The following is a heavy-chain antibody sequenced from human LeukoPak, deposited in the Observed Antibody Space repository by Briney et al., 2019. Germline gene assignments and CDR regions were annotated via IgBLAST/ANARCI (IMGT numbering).Heavy chain of an antibody. D-gene: IGHD3-10*01. CDR2: ISSSGSTI. V-gene: IGHV3-48*03. CDR3: ARDKTMVRGVWDV. Sequence: GGPLRLSCAASGFTFSSYEMNWVRQAPGKGLEWVSYISSSGSTIYYADSVKGRFTISRDNAKNSLYLQMNSLRAEDTALYHCARDKTMVRGVWDVWGKGTTVTISS. J-gene: IGHJ6*04. CDR1: GFTFSSYE.